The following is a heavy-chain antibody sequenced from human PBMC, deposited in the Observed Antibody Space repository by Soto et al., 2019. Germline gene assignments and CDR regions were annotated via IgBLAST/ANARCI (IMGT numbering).Heavy chain of an antibody. CDR2: IIPILGIA. D-gene: IGHD6-19*01. J-gene: IGHJ6*02. Sequence: SVKVSCKASGGTFSSYTISWVRQAPGQGLEWMGRIIPILGIANYAQKFQGRVTMTRNTSISTAYMELSSLRSEDTAVYYCAGSGRLVAYYYYYGMDVWGQGTTVTVSS. V-gene: IGHV1-69*02. CDR1: GGTFSSYT. CDR3: AGSGRLVAYYYYYGMDV.